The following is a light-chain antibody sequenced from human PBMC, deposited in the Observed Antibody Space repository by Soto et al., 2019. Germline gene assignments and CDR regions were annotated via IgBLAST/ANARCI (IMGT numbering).Light chain of an antibody. J-gene: IGLJ1*01. Sequence: QSVLTQPASVSGSPGQSITISCTGTSSDVGTYTLVSWYQQHPGKAPKLVIYEVNKRPAGVSKRFSGSKSGDTASLTISGLQAEDEADYYCSSYTNINTSACVFGTGTKVTVL. CDR3: SSYTNINTSACV. V-gene: IGLV2-23*02. CDR1: SSDVGTYTL. CDR2: EVN.